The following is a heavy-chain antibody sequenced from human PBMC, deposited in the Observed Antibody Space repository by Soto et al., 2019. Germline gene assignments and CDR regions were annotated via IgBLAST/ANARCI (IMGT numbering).Heavy chain of an antibody. Sequence: SETLSLTCAVSGGSISSSNWWSWVRQPPGKGLEWIGEIYHSGSTNYNPSLKSRVTISIDKSKNQLSLKLSSVTAADTAVYYCARRPQIVGVVAPIYYYGMDVWGQGTTVTVSS. CDR3: ARRPQIVGVVAPIYYYGMDV. V-gene: IGHV4-4*02. CDR2: IYHSGST. CDR1: GGSISSSNW. J-gene: IGHJ6*02. D-gene: IGHD2-15*01.